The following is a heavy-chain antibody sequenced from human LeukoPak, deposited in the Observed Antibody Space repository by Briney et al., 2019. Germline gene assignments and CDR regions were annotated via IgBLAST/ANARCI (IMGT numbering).Heavy chain of an antibody. Sequence: GGSLRLSCAASGFTVSANCMSWVRQAPGKGLEWVSGISGSGTGTHYADSVKGRFTISRDNSKNTLYLQMNSLRAEDTAVYYCAKEDDILTGYYPFDSWGQGTLVTVSS. J-gene: IGHJ4*02. CDR2: ISGSGTGT. D-gene: IGHD3-9*01. V-gene: IGHV3-23*01. CDR1: GFTVSANC. CDR3: AKEDDILTGYYPFDS.